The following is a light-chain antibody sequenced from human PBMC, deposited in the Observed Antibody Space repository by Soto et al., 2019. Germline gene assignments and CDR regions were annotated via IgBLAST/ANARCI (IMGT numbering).Light chain of an antibody. Sequence: QSVLTQPPSASGTPGQRVNISCSGSSSNIGSNYVYWYRQFPGTAPKLLIQRNNQRPSGVPARFSGSKSGTSASLAISGLRSEDEADYYCAALDDSLNGHVFGGGTKLTVL. CDR1: SSNIGSNY. V-gene: IGLV1-47*01. J-gene: IGLJ2*01. CDR2: RNN. CDR3: AALDDSLNGHV.